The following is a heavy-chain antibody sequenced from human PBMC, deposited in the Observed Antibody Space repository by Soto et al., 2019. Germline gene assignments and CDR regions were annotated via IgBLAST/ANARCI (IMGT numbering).Heavy chain of an antibody. CDR2: INPSGGST. D-gene: IGHD2-15*01. Sequence: QVQLVQSGAEVKKPGASVKVSCKASGYTFTSYYMHWVRQAPGQGLEWMGIINPSGGSTSYAQKFQGRVTMTRDSSTSTVYMGLSSLRSEDTAVYYCARDRSPYCSGGSCYPQLFDYWCQGTLVTVSS. J-gene: IGHJ4*02. CDR1: GYTFTSYY. V-gene: IGHV1-46*01. CDR3: ARDRSPYCSGGSCYPQLFDY.